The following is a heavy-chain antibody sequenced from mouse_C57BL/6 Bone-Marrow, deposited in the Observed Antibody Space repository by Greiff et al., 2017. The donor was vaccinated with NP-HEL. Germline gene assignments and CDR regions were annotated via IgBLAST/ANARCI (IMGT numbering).Heavy chain of an antibody. Sequence: QVQLKESGAELARPGASVKLSCKASGYTFTSYGISWVKQRTGQGLEWIGEIYPRSGNTYYNEKFKGKATLTADKSSSTAYMELRSLTSEDSAVYFCARWRYYGSSLAWFAYWCQGTLVTVSA. CDR3: ARWRYYGSSLAWFAY. D-gene: IGHD1-1*01. CDR1: GYTFTSYG. J-gene: IGHJ3*01. V-gene: IGHV1-81*01. CDR2: IYPRSGNT.